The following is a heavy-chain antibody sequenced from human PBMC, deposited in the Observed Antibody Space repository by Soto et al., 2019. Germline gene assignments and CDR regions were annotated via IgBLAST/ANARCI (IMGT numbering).Heavy chain of an antibody. Sequence: GGSLRLSCAASGFTFSSYGMHWVRQAPGKGLEWVAVIWYDGSNKYYADSVKGRFTISRDNSQSTLFLQMDSLRPEDAAVYYCAKDLKVSGGFHGSLNYYYGMDVWGQGTTVTVSS. CDR2: IWYDGSNK. CDR1: GFTFSSYG. CDR3: AKDLKVSGGFHGSLNYYYGMDV. V-gene: IGHV3-33*03. D-gene: IGHD3-10*01. J-gene: IGHJ6*02.